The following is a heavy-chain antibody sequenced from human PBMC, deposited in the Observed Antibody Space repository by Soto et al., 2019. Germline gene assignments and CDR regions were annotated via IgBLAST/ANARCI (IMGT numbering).Heavy chain of an antibody. CDR1: GGSISSGGYY. CDR2: IYYSGST. CDR3: ARDGITMVRGVIPYYYGMDV. V-gene: IGHV4-31*03. J-gene: IGHJ6*02. D-gene: IGHD3-10*01. Sequence: SETLSLTCTVSGGSISSGGYYWSWIRQHPGKGLEWIGYIYYSGSTYYNPSLKSRVTISVDTSKNQFSLKLSSVTAADTAVYYCARDGITMVRGVIPYYYGMDVWGQGTTVTVSS.